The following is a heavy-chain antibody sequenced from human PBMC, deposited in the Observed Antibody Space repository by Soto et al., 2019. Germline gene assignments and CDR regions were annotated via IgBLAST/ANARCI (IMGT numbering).Heavy chain of an antibody. Sequence: SETLSLTCTVSGGSISSYYWSWIRQPPGKGLEWIGYIYYSGSTNYNPFLKSRVTISVDTSKNQFSLKLSSVTAADTAVYYCARVSPLYGGYYTFFDYWGQGTLVTVSS. CDR3: ARVSPLYGGYYTFFDY. D-gene: IGHD3-3*01. CDR1: GGSISSYY. V-gene: IGHV4-59*01. CDR2: IYYSGST. J-gene: IGHJ4*02.